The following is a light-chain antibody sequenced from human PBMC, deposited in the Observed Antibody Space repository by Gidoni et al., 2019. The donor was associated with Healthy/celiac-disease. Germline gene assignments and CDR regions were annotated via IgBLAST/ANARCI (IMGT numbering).Light chain of an antibody. CDR2: DAS. Sequence: EIVFTQSPATLSLSPGERATLSCRASQSVSSYLAWYQQKPGQAPRLLLYDASNRATGIPARFSGSGSGTDFTLTISSLEPEDFAVYYCQQRSNWRWTFXQXTKVEIK. CDR1: QSVSSY. V-gene: IGKV3-11*01. J-gene: IGKJ1*01. CDR3: QQRSNWRWT.